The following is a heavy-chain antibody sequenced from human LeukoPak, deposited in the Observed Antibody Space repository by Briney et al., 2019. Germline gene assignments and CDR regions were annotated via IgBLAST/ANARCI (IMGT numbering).Heavy chain of an antibody. CDR2: IYPGDSET. J-gene: IGHJ2*01. D-gene: IGHD2-15*01. Sequence: GESLKISCKGSGYRFTSYWIGWVRQMPGKGLEWMGIIYPGDSETRYSPSFQGQVTIAADKSINTAYLEWSSLKASDTAMYYCARRVVNNRNWYFNLWGRGTLVTVSS. CDR1: GYRFTSYW. V-gene: IGHV5-51*01. CDR3: ARRVVNNRNWYFNL.